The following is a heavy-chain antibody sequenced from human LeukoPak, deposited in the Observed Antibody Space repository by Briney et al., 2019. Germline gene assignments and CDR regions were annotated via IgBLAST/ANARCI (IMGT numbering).Heavy chain of an antibody. CDR1: GLTFYSYG. D-gene: IGHD1-14*01. Sequence: GGSLRLSCAASGLTFYSYGMSWVRQAPGKGLEWVSGISGSGDTTYYAASVKGRFTISRDNSKNTLYLQMNSLRVEDTGVYYCAKGHSAHGTGFDCWGQGTQVTVSS. CDR2: ISGSGDTT. CDR3: AKGHSAHGTGFDC. V-gene: IGHV3-23*01. J-gene: IGHJ4*02.